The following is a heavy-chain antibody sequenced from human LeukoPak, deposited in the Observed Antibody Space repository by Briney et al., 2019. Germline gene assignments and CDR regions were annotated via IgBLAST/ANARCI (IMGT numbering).Heavy chain of an antibody. CDR1: GGSISSGDYY. V-gene: IGHV4-30-4*08. Sequence: SETLSLTCTVSGGSISSGDYYWSWIRQPPGKGLEWIGYISYSGSTYYNPSLKSRVTISLDTSKNQFSLKLSSVTAADTAVYYCVRAVDYYGSGSYYKRWFDPWGQGTLVTVSS. J-gene: IGHJ5*02. CDR2: ISYSGST. CDR3: VRAVDYYGSGSYYKRWFDP. D-gene: IGHD3-10*01.